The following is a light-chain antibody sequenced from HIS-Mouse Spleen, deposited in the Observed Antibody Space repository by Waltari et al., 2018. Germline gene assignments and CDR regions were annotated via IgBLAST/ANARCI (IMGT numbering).Light chain of an antibody. CDR1: KLGDKY. V-gene: IGLV3-1*01. Sequence: SYELTQPPSVSVSPGQTASITCSGDKLGDKYACWYQQKPGQSPVLVIYQHSKRPSGIPERFSGSNSGNTATLTISGTQAMDEADYYCQAWDSSYSVFGGGTKLTVL. CDR2: QHS. CDR3: QAWDSSYSV. J-gene: IGLJ2*01.